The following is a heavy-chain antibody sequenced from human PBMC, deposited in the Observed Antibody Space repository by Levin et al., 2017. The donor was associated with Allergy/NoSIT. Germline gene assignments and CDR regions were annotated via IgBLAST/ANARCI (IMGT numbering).Heavy chain of an antibody. CDR3: GSYYDGSTYYRGNFQY. V-gene: IGHV3-48*04. CDR1: EFTFSAYG. CDR2: ISSSSSII. Sequence: PGGSLRLSCAASEFTFSAYGMNWVRQAPGKGLEWVSYISSSSSIIYYADSVKGRFTVSRDNAKNSLYLQMDSLRAEDTAVYYCGSYYDGSTYYRGNFQYWGQGTLVTVSS. J-gene: IGHJ1*01. D-gene: IGHD3-22*01.